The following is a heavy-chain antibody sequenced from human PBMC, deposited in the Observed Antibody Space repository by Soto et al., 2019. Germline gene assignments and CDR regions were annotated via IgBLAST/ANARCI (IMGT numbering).Heavy chain of an antibody. V-gene: IGHV1-3*01. D-gene: IGHD2-8*01. J-gene: IGHJ6*02. Sequence: ASVKVSCKASGYTFTSYAMHWVRQAPGQRLEWMGWINADNGNTNYAQKVQGRVTMTIDTSTYTAYMELRSLTSDDTAIYYCAKNGQPPYYYYGMDVWGQGTTVTVSS. CDR2: INADNGNT. CDR1: GYTFTSYA. CDR3: AKNGQPPYYYYGMDV.